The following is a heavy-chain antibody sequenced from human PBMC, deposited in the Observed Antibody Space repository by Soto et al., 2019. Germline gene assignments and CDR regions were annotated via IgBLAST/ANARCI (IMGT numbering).Heavy chain of an antibody. V-gene: IGHV4-4*09. Sequence: SETLSLTCAVSGGSISSFCWTWIRQPPGQGLEWIGYICTGGTTKYNPSLKSRVTISVDTSKNQFSLKLSSVTAADTAVYYCARLPGDYYGMDVWGQGTTVTVSS. CDR3: ARLPGDYYGMDV. CDR2: ICTGGTT. J-gene: IGHJ6*02. D-gene: IGHD4-17*01. CDR1: GGSISSFC.